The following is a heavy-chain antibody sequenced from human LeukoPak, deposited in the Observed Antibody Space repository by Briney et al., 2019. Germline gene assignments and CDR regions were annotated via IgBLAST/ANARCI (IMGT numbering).Heavy chain of an antibody. CDR2: IIPIFGTA. CDR3: ARSGLHPSFYYYYGMDV. V-gene: IGHV1-69*13. J-gene: IGHJ6*02. D-gene: IGHD5-24*01. CDR1: GGTFSSYA. Sequence: SVKVSCKASGGTFSSYAISWVRQAPGQGLEWMGGIIPIFGTANYAQKFQGRVTITADESTSTAYMELSSLRSEDTAVYYCARSGLHPSFYYYYGMDVWGQGTTVTVPS.